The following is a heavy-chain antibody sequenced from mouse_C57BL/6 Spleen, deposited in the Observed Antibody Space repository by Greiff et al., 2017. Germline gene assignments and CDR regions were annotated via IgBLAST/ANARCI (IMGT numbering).Heavy chain of an antibody. CDR1: GYTFTSYD. CDR3: ATLTERKSYAMDY. CDR2: IYPRDGST. D-gene: IGHD4-1*01. J-gene: IGHJ4*01. V-gene: IGHV1-85*01. Sequence: VKLVESGPELVKPGASVKLSCKASGYTFTSYDINWVKQRPGQGLEWIGWIYPRDGSTKYNEKFKGKATLTVDTSSSTAYMELHSLTSEDSAVYFCATLTERKSYAMDYWGQGTSVTVSS.